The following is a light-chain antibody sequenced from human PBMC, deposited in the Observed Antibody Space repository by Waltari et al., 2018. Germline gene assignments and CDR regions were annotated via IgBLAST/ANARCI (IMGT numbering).Light chain of an antibody. V-gene: IGLV2-14*01. J-gene: IGLJ1*01. Sequence: QSALTQPASVSGSPGQTLTISCTGASSDVGGHNYAPWYQHHPGKAPKRMIYEVSNRPSGVSNRFSGSKSGNTASLTISGLQAEDEADYYCGSYTSSTTLEVFGTGTKVTVL. CDR2: EVS. CDR3: GSYTSSTTLEV. CDR1: SSDVGGHNY.